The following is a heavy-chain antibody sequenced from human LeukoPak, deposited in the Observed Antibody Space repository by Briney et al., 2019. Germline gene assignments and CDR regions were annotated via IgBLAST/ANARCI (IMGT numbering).Heavy chain of an antibody. J-gene: IGHJ4*02. CDR1: GFTFSSYW. CDR3: AKDYGSGSYYNVGDY. CDR2: ISGDGRNI. D-gene: IGHD3-10*01. Sequence: GGSLRLSCVASGFTFSSYWMHWVRQDPRKGLVWVSRISGDGRNINYADSVRGRFTISRDNAKNTLYLQMNSLRAEDTAVYYCAKDYGSGSYYNVGDYWGQGTLVTVSS. V-gene: IGHV3-74*01.